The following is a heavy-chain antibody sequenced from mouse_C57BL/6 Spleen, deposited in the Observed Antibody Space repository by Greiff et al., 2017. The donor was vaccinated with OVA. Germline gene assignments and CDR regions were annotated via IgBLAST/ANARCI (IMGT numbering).Heavy chain of an antibody. J-gene: IGHJ1*03. V-gene: IGHV1-15*01. CDR1: GYTFTDYE. Sequence: QVQLQQSEAELVRPGASVTLSCKASGYTFTDYEMHWVKQTPVHGLEWIGAIDPETGGTAYNQKFKGKAILTADKSSSTAYMELRSLTSEDSAVYYCTRKEVRGSSVYFDVWGTGTTVTVSS. CDR3: TRKEVRGSSVYFDV. CDR2: IDPETGGT. D-gene: IGHD1-1*01.